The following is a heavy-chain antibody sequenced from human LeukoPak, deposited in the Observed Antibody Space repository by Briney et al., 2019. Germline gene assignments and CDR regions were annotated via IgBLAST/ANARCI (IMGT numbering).Heavy chain of an antibody. CDR2: INPNSGGT. D-gene: IGHD6-19*01. CDR3: ARVSSGWYEAYFQH. J-gene: IGHJ1*01. Sequence: ASVKVSCKASGYTFTGYYMHWVRQAPGQGLEWMGRINPNSGGTNYAQKFQGRVTMTRDTSISTAYMELSRLRSDDTAVYYCARVSSGWYEAYFQHWGQGTLVTVSS. CDR1: GYTFTGYY. V-gene: IGHV1-2*06.